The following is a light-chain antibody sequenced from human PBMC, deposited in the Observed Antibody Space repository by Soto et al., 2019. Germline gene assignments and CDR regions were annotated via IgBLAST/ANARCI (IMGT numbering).Light chain of an antibody. CDR3: QQYGSK. CDR2: GAS. Sequence: EIVLTQSPGTLSLSPGERATLSCRASQSVSSSYLAWYQQKPGQAPRLLIYGASSRATGIPVRFSGSGSGTDFTLTISRLEPEDFAVYYCQQYGSKFGQGTKVEIK. CDR1: QSVSSSY. V-gene: IGKV3-20*01. J-gene: IGKJ1*01.